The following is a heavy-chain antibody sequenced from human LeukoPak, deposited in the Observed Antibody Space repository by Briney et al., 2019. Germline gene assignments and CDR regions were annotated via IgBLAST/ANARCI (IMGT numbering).Heavy chain of an antibody. V-gene: IGHV1-46*01. CDR3: ARDLYYDSSGHDAFDI. Sequence: ASVKVSCKASGYTFTSYYIHWVRQAPGQGLEWMGIINPSGGSTSYAQKFQGRVTMTRDTSTSTVYMELSSLRSEDTAVYYCARDLYYDSSGHDAFDIWGQGTRVTVSS. CDR1: GYTFTSYY. D-gene: IGHD3-22*01. J-gene: IGHJ3*02. CDR2: INPSGGST.